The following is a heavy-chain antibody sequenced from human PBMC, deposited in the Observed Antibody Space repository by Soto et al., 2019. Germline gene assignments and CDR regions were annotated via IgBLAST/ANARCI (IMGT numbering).Heavy chain of an antibody. J-gene: IGHJ6*01. CDR1: GYTFTSYG. D-gene: IGHD4-4*01. V-gene: IGHV1-18*01. Sequence: GASVKVSCKAPGYTFTSYGISCVRQAPGQGLEWMGWISAYNGNTNYAQKLQGRVTMTTDTSTSTAYMELRSLRSDDTAVYYCARDARIGGSTVTTSSYYYYGMDVWGQGTTVTVSS. CDR3: ARDARIGGSTVTTSSYYYYGMDV. CDR2: ISAYNGNT.